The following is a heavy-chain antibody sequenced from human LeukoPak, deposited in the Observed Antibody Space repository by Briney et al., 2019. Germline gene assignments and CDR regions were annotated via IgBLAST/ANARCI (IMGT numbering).Heavy chain of an antibody. Sequence: GGSLRLSCAASGFTFSSYAMSWVRQAPGKGLEWLSAISGSGGSTYYADSVKGRFTISRDNSKNTLYLQMNSLRAEDTAVCYCAKDPSYYYDSSGYWDWGQGTLVTVSS. V-gene: IGHV3-23*01. CDR3: AKDPSYYYDSSGYWD. CDR2: ISGSGGST. D-gene: IGHD3-22*01. J-gene: IGHJ4*02. CDR1: GFTFSSYA.